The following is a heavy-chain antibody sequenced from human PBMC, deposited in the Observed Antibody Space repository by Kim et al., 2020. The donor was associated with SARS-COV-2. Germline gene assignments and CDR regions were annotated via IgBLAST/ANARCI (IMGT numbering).Heavy chain of an antibody. J-gene: IGHJ3*02. CDR3: ARDSAPYSSGWYGNSFDI. CDR1: GFTFSSYG. D-gene: IGHD6-19*01. V-gene: IGHV3-33*01. Sequence: GGSLRLSCAASGFTFSSYGMHWVRQAPGKGLEWVAVIWYDGSNKYYADSVKCRFTIYRDNSKNTLYLQMNSLRAEDSAVYYCARDSAPYSSGWYGNSFDIVGRGTMVTVSS. CDR2: IWYDGSNK.